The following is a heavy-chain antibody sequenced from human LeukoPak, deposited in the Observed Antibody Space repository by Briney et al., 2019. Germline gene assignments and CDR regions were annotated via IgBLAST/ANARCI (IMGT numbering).Heavy chain of an antibody. CDR3: ARDQGYCSSTSCYGPIPDDY. CDR1: GYTFTGYY. J-gene: IGHJ4*02. CDR2: INPNSGGT. V-gene: IGHV1-2*02. D-gene: IGHD2-2*01. Sequence: ASVKVSCKASGYTFTGYYMHWVRQAPGQGLEWMGWINPNSGGTNYARKFQGRVTMTRDTSISTAYMELSRLRSDDTAVYYCARDQGYCSSTSCYGPIPDDYWGQGTLVTVSS.